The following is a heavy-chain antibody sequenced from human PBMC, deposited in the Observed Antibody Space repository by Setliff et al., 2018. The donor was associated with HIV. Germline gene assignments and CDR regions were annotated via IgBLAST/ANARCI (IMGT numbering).Heavy chain of an antibody. J-gene: IGHJ3*01. D-gene: IGHD3-9*01. Sequence: ASVKVSCKTSGGTFNTYPIAWVRQAPGQGLEWMGGVAPNLRMPNYIQKFKGRLTITADESTSTVYMELTNLRSEDTAMYYCAREKSPVLEYFDWLKPRHVFDVWGQGTVVTVSS. CDR1: GGTFNTYP. V-gene: IGHV1-69*10. CDR2: VAPNLRMP. CDR3: AREKSPVLEYFDWLKPRHVFDV.